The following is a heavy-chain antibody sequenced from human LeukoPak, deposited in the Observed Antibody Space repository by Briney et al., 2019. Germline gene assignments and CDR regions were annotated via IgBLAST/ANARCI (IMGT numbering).Heavy chain of an antibody. J-gene: IGHJ4*02. V-gene: IGHV3-30*15. D-gene: IGHD6-13*01. CDR2: ISYDGNNQ. Sequence: GKSLRHSCTASGFTFRSYALHWVRQTLGKGLQWLSFISYDGNNQHYGDSVKGRFIISRDNTNNTLYLEMSSLRPEDTAIYYCTRARAVAGAGSFFDKWGQGTLVTVS. CDR1: GFTFRSYA. CDR3: TRARAVAGAGSFFDK.